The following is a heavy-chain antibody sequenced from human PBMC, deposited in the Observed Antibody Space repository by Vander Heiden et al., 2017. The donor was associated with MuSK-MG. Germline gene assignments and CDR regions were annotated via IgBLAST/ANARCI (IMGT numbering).Heavy chain of an antibody. CDR3: ARLGRTSWNSYYDMDV. V-gene: IGHV3-20*04. CDR1: GFICYAYG. D-gene: IGHD2-2*01. Sequence: EVQRVESGGGVVRPGGSLRLSCAASGFICYAYGMSWVRQAPGKGLEWVSGSNWNGGSTGYADSVKGRFTIARDNAKNSLYLQMNSLRAEDTAFYYCARLGRTSWNSYYDMDVWGQGTTVTVSS. J-gene: IGHJ6*02. CDR2: SNWNGGST.